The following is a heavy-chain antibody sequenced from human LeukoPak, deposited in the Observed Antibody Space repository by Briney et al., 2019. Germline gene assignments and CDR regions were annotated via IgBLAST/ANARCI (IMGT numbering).Heavy chain of an antibody. D-gene: IGHD2-15*01. CDR2: IYYSGTT. CDR3: ARVVVAAGSNWFDS. Sequence: SETLSLTCTVSGGSISSSYWNWIRQPPGKGLEWIGFIYYSGTTNYNPSLNSRVTISVDTSKNQFSLKLSSVTAADTAVYYCARVVVAAGSNWFDSWGQGTLVTVSS. V-gene: IGHV4-59*01. CDR1: GGSISSSY. J-gene: IGHJ5*01.